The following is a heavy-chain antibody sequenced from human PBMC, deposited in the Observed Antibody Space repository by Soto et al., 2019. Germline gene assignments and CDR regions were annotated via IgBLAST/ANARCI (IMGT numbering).Heavy chain of an antibody. CDR2: VIPFYDKA. D-gene: IGHD3-10*01. J-gene: IGHJ6*02. V-gene: IGHV1-69*06. CDR1: GGTFTNYA. CDR3: ARGYRELYYYAMDV. Sequence: QVELVQSGVEVKKPGSSLKVSCKASGGTFTNYAFNWVRQAPGQGLAWMGGVIPFYDKANDAEKFLGRVTITADKSTTTAYMELSSLTSDDTAVYFCARGYRELYYYAMDVWGLGTQVIVSS.